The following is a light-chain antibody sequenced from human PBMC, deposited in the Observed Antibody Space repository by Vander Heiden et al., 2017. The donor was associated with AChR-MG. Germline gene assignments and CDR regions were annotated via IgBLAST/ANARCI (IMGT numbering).Light chain of an antibody. CDR2: GAS. J-gene: IGKJ2*01. CDR1: QSDSYNS. Sequence: EIVLKQSPGTLSLSPGERATLYCRASQSDSYNSLVWYQQKPGQAPRLLIYGASSRATGIPYRFSGTGSGTEFTLTVTRMEPEDFAVYYCQRYGGSQGYIYGPGTKLEL. CDR3: QRYGGSQGYI. V-gene: IGKV3-20*01.